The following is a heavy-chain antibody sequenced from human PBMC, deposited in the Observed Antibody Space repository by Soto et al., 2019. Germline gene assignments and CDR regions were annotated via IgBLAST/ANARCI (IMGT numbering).Heavy chain of an antibody. V-gene: IGHV3-30*04. CDR1: GFTFSRYA. Sequence: TGGSLRLSCAASGFTFSRYAIHWVRQAPGKGLEWVAVISRDGTNKHYVDSVKGRFTISRDNSRNTLYLQMNSLRHEDAAVYYCARSRSGAVADSFDFWGQGTLVTVSS. CDR3: ARSRSGAVADSFDF. CDR2: ISRDGTNK. J-gene: IGHJ4*02. D-gene: IGHD3-10*01.